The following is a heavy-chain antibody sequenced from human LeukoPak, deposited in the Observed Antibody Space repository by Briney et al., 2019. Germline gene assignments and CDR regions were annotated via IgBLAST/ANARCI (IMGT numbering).Heavy chain of an antibody. CDR2: ISWNSGSI. V-gene: IGHV3-9*01. Sequence: GGSLGLSCAASGFTFSSYSMNWVRQAPGKGLEWVSGISWNSGSIGYADSVKGRFTISRDNAKNSLYLQMNSLRAEDTALYYCAKDTGAYSSSSNYWGQGTLVTVSS. CDR3: AKDTGAYSSSSNY. CDR1: GFTFSSYS. J-gene: IGHJ4*02. D-gene: IGHD6-13*01.